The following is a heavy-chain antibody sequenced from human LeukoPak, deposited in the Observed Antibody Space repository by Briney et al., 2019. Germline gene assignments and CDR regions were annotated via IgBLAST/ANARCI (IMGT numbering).Heavy chain of an antibody. V-gene: IGHV3-30*02. Sequence: GGSLRLSRAASGFTLSDYGMHWVRQAPGKGLDWVAFIRYDGNNKYYADSVKGRFTISRDNSKNTLYLQMNSLRAEDTAVYYCAKDVTHYGDYDSAFDIWGQGTMVTVSS. CDR2: IRYDGNNK. D-gene: IGHD4-17*01. CDR1: GFTLSDYG. J-gene: IGHJ3*02. CDR3: AKDVTHYGDYDSAFDI.